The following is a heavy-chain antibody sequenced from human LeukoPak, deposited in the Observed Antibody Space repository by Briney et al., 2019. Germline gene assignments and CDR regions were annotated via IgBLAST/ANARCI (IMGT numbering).Heavy chain of an antibody. Sequence: PGGSLRLSCAASGFTVSTNYMSWVRQAPGKGLEWVSVIFRDDTTYYGDSVKGRFTISRDNFKNTLFPQMSSLRAEDTAVYYCATAAYDSGSYIVNHDYWGQGTLVTVSS. CDR3: ATAAYDSGSYIVNHDY. J-gene: IGHJ4*02. CDR2: IFRDDTT. CDR1: GFTVSTNY. D-gene: IGHD3-22*01. V-gene: IGHV3-53*01.